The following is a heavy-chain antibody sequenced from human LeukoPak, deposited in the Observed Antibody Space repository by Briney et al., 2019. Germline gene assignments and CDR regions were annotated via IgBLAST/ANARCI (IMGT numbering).Heavy chain of an antibody. CDR1: GFTFDDYA. D-gene: IGHD3-9*01. J-gene: IGHJ4*02. CDR3: AKDMSQLVLPYYDILTGYDY. V-gene: IGHV3-43*02. CDR2: ISADGGST. Sequence: GGSLRLSCAASGFTFDDYAMHWVRQAPGKGLEWVSLISADGGSTYYADSVKGRFTISRDNSKNSLYLQMNSLRTEDTALYYCAKDMSQLVLPYYDILTGYDYWGQGTLVTVSS.